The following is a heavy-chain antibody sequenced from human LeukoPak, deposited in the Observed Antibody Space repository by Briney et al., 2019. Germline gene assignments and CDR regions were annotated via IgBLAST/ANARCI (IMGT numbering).Heavy chain of an antibody. Sequence: ASVKVSCKASGYTFTSYYMHWVRQAPGQGLEWMGIINPSGGSTSYAQKFQGRVTMTRDTSITTAYMDLSSLTPDVTAVYFCARDQGSLTISWYTGYWGQGTQVTVSS. V-gene: IGHV1-46*01. J-gene: IGHJ4*02. CDR3: ARDQGSLTISWYTGY. D-gene: IGHD6-13*01. CDR2: INPSGGST. CDR1: GYTFTSYY.